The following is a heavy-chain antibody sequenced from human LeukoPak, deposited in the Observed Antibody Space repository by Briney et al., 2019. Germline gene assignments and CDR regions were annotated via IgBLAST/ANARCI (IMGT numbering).Heavy chain of an antibody. D-gene: IGHD1-26*01. CDR2: IIPIFGTA. V-gene: IGHV1-69*13. Sequence: SVKVSCKASGGTFSSYAISWVRQAPGQGLEWMGGIIPIFGTANYAQKFQGRVTITADESTSTAYRELSSLRSEDTAVYYCARLYTGRYSDGFDIWGQGTLVTVSS. J-gene: IGHJ3*02. CDR3: ARLYTGRYSDGFDI. CDR1: GGTFSSYA.